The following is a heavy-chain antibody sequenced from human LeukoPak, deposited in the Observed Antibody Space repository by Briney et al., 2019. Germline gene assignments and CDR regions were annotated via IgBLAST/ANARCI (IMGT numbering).Heavy chain of an antibody. CDR3: ARSPKGYWYYGMDV. Sequence: GGSLRLSCAASGFTFSSNYMSWVRQAPGKGLEWVSVIYSGGSTNYADSVKGRFTISRDNSKNTLYLQMNSLRAEDTAVYYCARSPKGYWYYGMDVWGQGTTVTVSS. CDR2: IYSGGST. CDR1: GFTFSSNY. J-gene: IGHJ6*02. V-gene: IGHV3-53*01. D-gene: IGHD2-8*02.